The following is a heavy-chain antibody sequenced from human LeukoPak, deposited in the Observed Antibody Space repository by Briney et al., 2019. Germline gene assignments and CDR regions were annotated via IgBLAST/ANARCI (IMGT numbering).Heavy chain of an antibody. CDR1: GGSISSYY. CDR3: ARDGYSSGWPHWYFDL. CDR2: IYYSGST. J-gene: IGHJ2*01. V-gene: IGHV4-59*12. Sequence: PSETLSLTCTVSGGSISSYYWSWIRQPPGKGLEWIGYIYYSGSTNYNPSLKSRVTISVDTSKNQFSLKLSSVTAADTAVYYCARDGYSSGWPHWYFDLWGRGTLVTVSS. D-gene: IGHD6-19*01.